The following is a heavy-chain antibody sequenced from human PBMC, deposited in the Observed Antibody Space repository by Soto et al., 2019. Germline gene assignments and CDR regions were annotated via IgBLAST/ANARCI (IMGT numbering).Heavy chain of an antibody. D-gene: IGHD3-22*01. CDR2: IYHSGST. CDR3: ARSPDSSGYYPRWYYYGMDV. V-gene: IGHV4-4*02. Sequence: SETLSLTCTVSGDSISSTRWWSWVRQSPGKGLEWIGDIYHSGSTNYNPSLKSRVTISVDKSKNQFSLKLSSVTAADTAVYYCARSPDSSGYYPRWYYYGMDVWGQGTTVTVSS. J-gene: IGHJ6*02. CDR1: GDSISSTRW.